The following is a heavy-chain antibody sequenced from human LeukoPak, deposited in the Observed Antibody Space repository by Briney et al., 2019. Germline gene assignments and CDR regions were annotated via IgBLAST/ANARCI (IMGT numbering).Heavy chain of an antibody. CDR1: GFTFSSYA. V-gene: IGHV3-23*01. D-gene: IGHD5-12*01. CDR3: AKAAPGQWLRPRGADNTLYYFDY. J-gene: IGHJ4*02. CDR2: ISGSGGST. Sequence: PGGSLRLSCAASGFTFSSYATSWVRQAPGKGLEWVSAISGSGGSTYYADSVKGRFTISRDNSKNTLYLQMNSLRAEDTAVYYCAKAAPGQWLRPRGADNTLYYFDYWGQGTLVTVSS.